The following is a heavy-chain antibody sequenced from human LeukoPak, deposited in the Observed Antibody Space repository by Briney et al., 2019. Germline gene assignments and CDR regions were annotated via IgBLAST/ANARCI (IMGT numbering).Heavy chain of an antibody. D-gene: IGHD3/OR15-3a*01. J-gene: IGHJ3*02. CDR3: ARELCEDGLGAFDI. CDR2: ISSSSSTI. V-gene: IGHV3-48*04. CDR1: GFTFSSYS. Sequence: GGSLRLSCAASGFTFSSYSMNWVRQAPGKGLEWVSYISSSSSTIYYADSVKGRFTISRDNAKNSLYLQVNSLRAEDAAVYYCARELCEDGLGAFDIWGQGTMVTVSS.